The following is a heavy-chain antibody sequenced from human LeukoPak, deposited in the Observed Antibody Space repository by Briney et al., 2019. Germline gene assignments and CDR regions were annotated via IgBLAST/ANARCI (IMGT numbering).Heavy chain of an antibody. CDR1: GYTFTGYY. CDR2: INPNSDGT. CDR3: AGRTGTTSLDY. Sequence: ASVKVSCKASGYTFTGYYMHWVRQAPGQGLEWMGWINPNSDGTNYAQKFQGRVTMTRDTSISTAYMELSRLRSDDTAVYYCAGRTGTTSLDYWGQGTLVTVSS. D-gene: IGHD1-7*01. J-gene: IGHJ4*02. V-gene: IGHV1-2*02.